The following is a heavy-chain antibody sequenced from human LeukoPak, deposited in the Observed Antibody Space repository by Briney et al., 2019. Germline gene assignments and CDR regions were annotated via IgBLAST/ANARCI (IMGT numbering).Heavy chain of an antibody. Sequence: GGSLRLFCAASGFNFSTYSMSWVRQAPGKGLEWVSCITSSSSYIYYADSLRGRFTISRDNTKNSLYLQMNSLRAEDTAVYYCAELGITMIGGVWGKGTTVTISS. D-gene: IGHD3-10*02. CDR2: ITSSSSYI. CDR3: AELGITMIGGV. V-gene: IGHV3-21*01. J-gene: IGHJ6*04. CDR1: GFNFSTYS.